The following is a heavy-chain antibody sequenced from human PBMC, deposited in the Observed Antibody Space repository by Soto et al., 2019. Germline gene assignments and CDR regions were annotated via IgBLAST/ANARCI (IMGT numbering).Heavy chain of an antibody. Sequence: QVQLVQSGAEVKKPGSSVKVSCKASGGTFSSYAISWVRQAPGQGLEWMGGIIPIFGTANYAQKFQGRVTITADKSTSTAYMELSSLRSEDTAVYYCAEGGYYYDSSGYIADYSYYGIDVWGQGTTVTVSS. V-gene: IGHV1-69*06. CDR1: GGTFSSYA. CDR3: AEGGYYYDSSGYIADYSYYGIDV. D-gene: IGHD3-22*01. J-gene: IGHJ6*02. CDR2: IIPIFGTA.